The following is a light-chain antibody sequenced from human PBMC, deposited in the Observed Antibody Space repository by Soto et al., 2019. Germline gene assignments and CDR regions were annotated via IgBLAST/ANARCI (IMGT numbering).Light chain of an antibody. Sequence: EVVLTQSPVTLALSPGERATLSCRASQNVDIYVAWYQQKPGQAPRLLIYDASNRATGIPARFSGSGSGTDFTLTISSLEPEDFAVYYCQQRKDWPPITFGGGTKVEIK. CDR3: QQRKDWPPIT. V-gene: IGKV3-11*01. CDR2: DAS. J-gene: IGKJ4*01. CDR1: QNVDIY.